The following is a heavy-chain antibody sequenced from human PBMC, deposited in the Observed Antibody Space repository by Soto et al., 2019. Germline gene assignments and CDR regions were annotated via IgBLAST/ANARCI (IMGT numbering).Heavy chain of an antibody. D-gene: IGHD3-22*01. CDR1: GYSFSNYG. CDR3: ARVEDYFDRSRFTW. J-gene: IGHJ4*02. Sequence: SVKVSCKASGYSFSNYGVTWVRQAPGQGLEWMGWISAFNGNEIYAQKFQGRVTMTTDTSTNTGYVELRSLTYDDTAGYYWARVEDYFDRSRFTWWGKGKLDTVS. CDR2: ISAFNGNE. V-gene: IGHV1-18*04.